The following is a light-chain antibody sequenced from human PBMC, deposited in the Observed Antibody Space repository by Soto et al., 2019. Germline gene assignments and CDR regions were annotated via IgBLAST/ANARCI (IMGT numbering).Light chain of an antibody. J-gene: IGKJ1*01. CDR3: QQSYSTPR. V-gene: IGKV1-39*01. CDR2: XXS. CDR1: QSISSY. Sequence: DIQMTQSPSSLSASVGDGVTITCRASQSISSYVSWYQXXPXXXXXXXXYXXSXLQSGVPSRFSGSRSGTDFTLTISSLQPEDFATYYCQQSYSTPRFGQGTKVDIK.